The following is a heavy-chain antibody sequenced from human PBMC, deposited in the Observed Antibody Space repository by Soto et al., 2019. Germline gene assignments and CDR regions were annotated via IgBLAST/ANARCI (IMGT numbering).Heavy chain of an antibody. V-gene: IGHV1-18*04. CDR2: MSAFTGKA. D-gene: IGHD3-10*01. CDR1: GYTFISHG. CDR3: ARDQRYYGSGYYYSDS. Sequence: VSVKVSCKASGYTFISHGISWVRQAPGQGLEWVGWMSAFTGKADYAQIFQDRVTMTTDTSTSTAYMELRSLRSDDTAVYYCARDQRYYGSGYYYSDSWGQGTLVTVSS. J-gene: IGHJ1*01.